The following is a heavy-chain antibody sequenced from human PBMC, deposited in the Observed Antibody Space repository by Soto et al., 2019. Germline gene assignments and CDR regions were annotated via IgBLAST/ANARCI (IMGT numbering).Heavy chain of an antibody. CDR2: IYYSGST. Sequence: QVQLQESGPGLVKPSETLSLTCTVSGGSISSYYWSWIRQPPGKGLEWIGYIYYSGSTNYNPSLKSRVTISVDTSKNQFSLKLSSVTAADTAVDYCARGFLYYDASWGQGTLVTVSS. CDR1: GGSISSYY. J-gene: IGHJ5*02. CDR3: ARGFLYYDAS. V-gene: IGHV4-59*01. D-gene: IGHD3-3*01.